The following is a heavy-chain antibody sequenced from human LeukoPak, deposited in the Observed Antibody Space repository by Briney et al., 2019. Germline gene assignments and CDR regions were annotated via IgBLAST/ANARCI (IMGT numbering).Heavy chain of an antibody. Sequence: SETLSLTCAVYGGSFSGYYWSWIRQPPGKGLEWIGEINHRGSTNYNPSLKSRVTISVDTSKNQFSLKLSSVTAADTAVYYCASLTPDIVVVPAAQNQDYYYMDVWGKGTTVTVSS. CDR2: INHRGST. CDR1: GGSFSGYY. J-gene: IGHJ6*03. D-gene: IGHD2-2*01. V-gene: IGHV4-34*01. CDR3: ASLTPDIVVVPAAQNQDYYYMDV.